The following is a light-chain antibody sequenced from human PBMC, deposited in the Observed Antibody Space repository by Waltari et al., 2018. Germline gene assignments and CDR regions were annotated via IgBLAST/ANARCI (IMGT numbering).Light chain of an antibody. CDR1: QTISTY. CDR2: DAS. CDR3: QQRFTWPPFT. J-gene: IGKJ4*01. Sequence: IVVTQSPAALSLSPGERATLSCSASQTISTYLACYQQKPGQAPRLLIYDASKRAPAIPVRFSGSGYGTDFTLTINSLEPEDFAVYYCQQRFTWPPFTFGGGTKIEIK. V-gene: IGKV3-11*01.